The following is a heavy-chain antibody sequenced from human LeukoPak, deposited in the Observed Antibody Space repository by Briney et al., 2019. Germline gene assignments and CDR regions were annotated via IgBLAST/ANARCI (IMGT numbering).Heavy chain of an antibody. Sequence: PGGSLRLSCATSGLSVSSEYMSWIRQAQGKGLEWVSYISSSGSTIYYADSVKGRFTISRDNAKNSLYLQMNSLRAEDTAVYYCARDGYCSSTSCYEGYFDYWGQGTLVTVSS. D-gene: IGHD2-2*03. CDR2: ISSSGSTI. V-gene: IGHV3-11*04. J-gene: IGHJ4*02. CDR3: ARDGYCSSTSCYEGYFDY. CDR1: GLSVSSEY.